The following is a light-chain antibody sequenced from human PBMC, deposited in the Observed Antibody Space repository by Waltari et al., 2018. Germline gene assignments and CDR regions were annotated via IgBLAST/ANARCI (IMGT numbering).Light chain of an antibody. CDR2: DVT. CDR1: NSVVGGYTY. Sequence: QSALTQPRSVSGSPGQSVTISCTGTNSVVGGYTYVSWYQLHPGKAPKLMIYDVTKRPSGVSDRFSGSKSGNTASLTISGLQTDDEADYYCCSYAGFSWVFGGGTELTVL. V-gene: IGLV2-11*01. J-gene: IGLJ3*02. CDR3: CSYAGFSWV.